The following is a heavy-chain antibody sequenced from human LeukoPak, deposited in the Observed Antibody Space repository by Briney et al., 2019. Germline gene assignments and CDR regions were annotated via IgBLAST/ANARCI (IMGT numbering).Heavy chain of an antibody. CDR1: GYSFNTYW. CDR3: ARRYYGDGMDV. CDR2: IYPGDSDT. Sequence: GESLKISCKGSGYSFNTYWIGWVRQMPGKGLEWMGIIYPGDSDTRYGPSFQDQVTISADKSITTAYLQWSSLKASDTAMYYCARRYYGDGMDVWGQGTTVTVSS. J-gene: IGHJ6*02. V-gene: IGHV5-51*01. D-gene: IGHD3-10*01.